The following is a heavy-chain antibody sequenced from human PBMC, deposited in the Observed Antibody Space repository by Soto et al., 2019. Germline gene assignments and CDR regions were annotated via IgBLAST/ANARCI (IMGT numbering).Heavy chain of an antibody. D-gene: IGHD3-10*01. V-gene: IGHV4-39*01. J-gene: IGHJ4*02. Sequence: SETLSLTCSVSGSSISTSSYFWGWIRQPPGKGLEWVGAVHYSGSANYRSSLQSRVTISVDTSQNQFSLRLRSVTAADTAVYYCARHRWGSGSYSGLLDFWGQGALVTVSS. CDR2: VHYSGSA. CDR1: GSSISTSSYF. CDR3: ARHRWGSGSYSGLLDF.